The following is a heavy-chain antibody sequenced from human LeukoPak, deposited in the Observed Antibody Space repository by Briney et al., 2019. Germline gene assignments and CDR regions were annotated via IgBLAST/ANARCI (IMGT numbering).Heavy chain of an antibody. CDR3: ARVGGSNQYYYDSSGPNGAFDI. CDR1: GGSFSGYY. V-gene: IGHV4-34*01. J-gene: IGHJ3*02. D-gene: IGHD3-22*01. CDR2: INHSGST. Sequence: SETLSLTCAVYGGSFSGYYWSWIRQPPGKGLEWIGEINHSGSTNYNPSLKSRVTISVDTSKNQFSLKLSSVTAADTAVYYCARVGGSNQYYYDSSGPNGAFDIWGQGTMVTVSS.